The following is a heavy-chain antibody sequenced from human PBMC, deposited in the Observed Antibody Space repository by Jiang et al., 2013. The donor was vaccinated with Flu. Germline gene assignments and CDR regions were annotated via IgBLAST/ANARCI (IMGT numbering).Heavy chain of an antibody. D-gene: IGHD6-19*01. V-gene: IGHV3-48*02. CDR2: ISSSSRTI. J-gene: IGHJ4*02. CDR1: GFTFSSYS. Sequence: RLSCAASGFTFSSYSMNWVRQAPGKGLEWVSYISSSSRTIYYADSVKGRFTISRDDSKNTLYLQMNRLRNEDTAVYYCARDAGYSSGWDPAFAHWGQGTLVTVSS. CDR3: ARDAGYSSGWDPAFAH.